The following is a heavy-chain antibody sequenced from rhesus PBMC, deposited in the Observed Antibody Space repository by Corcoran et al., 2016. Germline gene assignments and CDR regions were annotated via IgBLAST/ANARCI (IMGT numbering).Heavy chain of an antibody. CDR2: INSDGGNK. J-gene: IGHJ4*01. V-gene: IGHV3S5*01. CDR1: GFTFISYG. CDR3: AKVLVVVAIGWDY. Sequence: EVQLVETGGGLVQPGGSLKLSCAASGFTFISYGMSCVRQAPGKGLEWVSEINSDGGNKNDADSVKGRFTISRDNSNNTLSLQMNSLRAEDTAVYYCAKVLVVVAIGWDYWGQGVLVTVSS. D-gene: IGHD2-21*01.